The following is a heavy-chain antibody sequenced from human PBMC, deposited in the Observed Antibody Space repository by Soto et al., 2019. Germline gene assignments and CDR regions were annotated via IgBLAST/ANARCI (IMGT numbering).Heavy chain of an antibody. Sequence: PRGSLRLSCAASGFTFSSYAMSWVRQAPGKGLEWVSAISGSGGSTYYADSVKGRFTISRDNSKNTLYLQMNSLRAEDTAVYYCAKYCSSTSYYFDYWGQGTLVTVSS. V-gene: IGHV3-23*01. CDR3: AKYCSSTSYYFDY. CDR1: GFTFSSYA. J-gene: IGHJ4*02. CDR2: ISGSGGST. D-gene: IGHD2-2*01.